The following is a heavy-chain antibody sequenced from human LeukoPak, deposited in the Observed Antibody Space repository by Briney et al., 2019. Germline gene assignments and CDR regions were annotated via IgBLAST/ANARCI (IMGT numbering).Heavy chain of an antibody. Sequence: SGPTLVKPTQNLTLTCICPGFSLSSSGVGVGCIRQPPGKALEWLALIYWDDDERYSPSLKSRLTITKDTSKNQVVLTMTNMDPVDTATYFCAYSSYHPWYYDYWGQGTLVTVSS. J-gene: IGHJ4*02. CDR1: GFSLSSSGVG. V-gene: IGHV2-5*02. D-gene: IGHD5-18*01. CDR3: AYSSYHPWYYDY. CDR2: IYWDDDE.